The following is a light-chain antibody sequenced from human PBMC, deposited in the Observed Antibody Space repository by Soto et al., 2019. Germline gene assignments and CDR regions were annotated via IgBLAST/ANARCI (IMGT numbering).Light chain of an antibody. CDR1: SSDVGINKY. CDR3: SSYSSNTTLGL. Sequence: QSVLTQPASVSGSPGQSITISCTGTSSDVGINKYVSWYQQYPGKAPKLLIYEVSSRPSGVSTRFSGSKSGNTASLTISGLQAEDGADYYCSSYSSNTTLGLFGGGTQLTVL. CDR2: EVS. J-gene: IGLJ2*01. V-gene: IGLV2-14*01.